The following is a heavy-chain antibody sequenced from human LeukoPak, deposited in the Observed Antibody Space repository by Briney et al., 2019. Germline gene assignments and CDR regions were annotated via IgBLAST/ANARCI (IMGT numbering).Heavy chain of an antibody. Sequence: GGSLRLSCAASGFTFSSYGMHWVRQAPGKGLEWVAVISYDGSNKYYADSVKGRFTISRDNSKNTLYLQMNSLRAEDTAVYYCAKDKVAAGLADYWGQGILVTVSS. CDR2: ISYDGSNK. J-gene: IGHJ4*02. CDR3: AKDKVAAGLADY. D-gene: IGHD6-13*01. V-gene: IGHV3-30*18. CDR1: GFTFSSYG.